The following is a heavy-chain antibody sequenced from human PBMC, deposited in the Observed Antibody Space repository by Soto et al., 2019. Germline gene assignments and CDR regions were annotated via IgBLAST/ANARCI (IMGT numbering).Heavy chain of an antibody. V-gene: IGHV4-39*02. CDR2: IDYRGTI. CDR3: SSRAPEGFDP. CDR1: GGSIATSSYF. J-gene: IGHJ5*02. Sequence: PSETLSLTCTVSGGSIATSSYFWAWIRRPPGKGLEWIGSIDYRGTIYNNPSLKSRVTISVDTAKNHSSLKLDSVTAADTALYYCSSRAPEGFDPWGQGTLVTVAS.